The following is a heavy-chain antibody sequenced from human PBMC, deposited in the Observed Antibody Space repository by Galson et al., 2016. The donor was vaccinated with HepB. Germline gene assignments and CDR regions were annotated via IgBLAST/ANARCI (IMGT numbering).Heavy chain of an antibody. CDR1: GFSFGSYG. J-gene: IGHJ4*02. CDR2: ISYDGGST. D-gene: IGHD4-17*01. V-gene: IGHV3-30*18. Sequence: SLRLSCAASGFSFGSYGMHWLRQAPGKGLEWLAVISYDGGSTYYGGPVKGRFTISRDNSKSTLFLQMDSLRAEDTGVYFCAKEHGDYGDYGPDYWGQGTLVTVSS. CDR3: AKEHGDYGDYGPDY.